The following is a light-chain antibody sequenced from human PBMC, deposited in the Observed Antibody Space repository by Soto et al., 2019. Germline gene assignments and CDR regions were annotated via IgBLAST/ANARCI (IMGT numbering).Light chain of an antibody. Sequence: QSALTQPASVSGSPGQSITISCTGTSSDVGGHNSVAWYQHNPGKAPKLIIFDVSKRPSGVPNRFSGSKSGNTASLTISGLRAEDEADYYCCSYVGRNTYVFGTGTKLTVL. CDR3: CSYVGRNTYV. CDR2: DVS. V-gene: IGLV2-14*03. J-gene: IGLJ1*01. CDR1: SSDVGGHNS.